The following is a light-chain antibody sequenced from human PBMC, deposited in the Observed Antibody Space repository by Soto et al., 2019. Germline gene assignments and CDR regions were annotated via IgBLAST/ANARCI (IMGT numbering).Light chain of an antibody. CDR2: RAN. Sequence: ETVMTQSPATLSVSPGDTVTLSCRASQTVHTNLVWYQHKHGQAPRLLITRANIRATGVPDRFRGVGSGTEFTLTISRLQSEDFGVYYCQQHSNWPPYTFGQGTKLEMK. J-gene: IGKJ2*01. CDR1: QTVHTN. V-gene: IGKV3-15*01. CDR3: QQHSNWPPYT.